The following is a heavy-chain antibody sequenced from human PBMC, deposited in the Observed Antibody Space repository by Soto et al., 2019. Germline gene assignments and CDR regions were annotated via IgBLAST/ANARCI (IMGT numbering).Heavy chain of an antibody. CDR3: ARRGDGYFDF. V-gene: IGHV4-59*08. CDR1: DGSISSYY. CDR2: IYYIGST. J-gene: IGHJ4*02. D-gene: IGHD3-10*01. Sequence: QVHLQESGPGLVKPSETLSLTCTVSDGSISSYYWSWIRQPPGKGLEWIGYIYYIGSTNYNPSLKSRTPISVDTSKNQFALNLSSVTAADTAVYYCARRGDGYFDFWGQGSLVTVSS.